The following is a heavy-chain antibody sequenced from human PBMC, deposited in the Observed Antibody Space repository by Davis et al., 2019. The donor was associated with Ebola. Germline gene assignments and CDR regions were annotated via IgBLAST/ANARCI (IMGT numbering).Heavy chain of an antibody. V-gene: IGHV4-39*07. CDR2: IYHSGST. J-gene: IGHJ4*02. D-gene: IGHD5-24*01. Sequence: MPSETLSLTCTVSGGSISSSSYYWGWIRQPPGKGLEWIGSIYHSGSTYYNPSLKSRVTISVDTSKNQFSLKLSSVTAADTAVYYCARVEGRWLRDEIGYFDYWGQGTLVTVSS. CDR3: ARVEGRWLRDEIGYFDY. CDR1: GGSISSSSYY.